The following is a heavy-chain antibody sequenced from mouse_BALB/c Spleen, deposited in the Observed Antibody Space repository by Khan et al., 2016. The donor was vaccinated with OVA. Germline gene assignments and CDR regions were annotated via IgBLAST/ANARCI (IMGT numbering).Heavy chain of an antibody. CDR2: IDPSKSET. J-gene: IGHJ3*01. V-gene: IGHV1S127*01. D-gene: IGHD1-1*01. CDR3: ARGGYGSPFAY. Sequence: QVQLQQSGPELVRPGASVKMSCKASGYTFTSFWIHWVKQRPGQGLEWIGMIDPSKSETRLNQKFKDKATLNVDKSSNTAYMQLSRLTSEDSAVYCLARGGYGSPFAYWGQGTLVTVSA. CDR1: GYTFTSFW.